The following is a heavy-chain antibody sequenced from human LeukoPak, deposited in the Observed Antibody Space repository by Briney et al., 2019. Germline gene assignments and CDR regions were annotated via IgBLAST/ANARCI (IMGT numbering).Heavy chain of an antibody. CDR3: AKDLVSYWSSRYPL. CDR1: GFTFSSYG. D-gene: IGHD6-13*01. V-gene: IGHV3-30*02. J-gene: IGHJ4*02. CDR2: IRYDGSNK. Sequence: GGSLRLSCAASGFTFSSYGMHWVRQAPGKGLEWVAFIRYDGSNKYYADSVKGRFTISRDNSKNTLYLQMNSLRAEDTAVYYCAKDLVSYWSSRYPLWGQGTLVTVSS.